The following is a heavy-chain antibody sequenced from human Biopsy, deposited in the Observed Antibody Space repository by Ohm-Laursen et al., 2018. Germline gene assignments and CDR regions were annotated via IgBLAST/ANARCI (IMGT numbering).Heavy chain of an antibody. D-gene: IGHD4-23*01. CDR2: VYFSGNT. J-gene: IGHJ2*01. CDR1: GGSIRGSTYY. V-gene: IGHV4-39*07. CDR3: ARRPYGGTRYWYFDL. Sequence: GTLSLTCNVSGGSIRGSTYYWSWIRQNPGKGLEWIGNVYFSGNTYYNPSLESLVTISVDTSKNQFSLKLISVTAADTAVYYCARRPYGGTRYWYFDLWGRGTLVTVSS.